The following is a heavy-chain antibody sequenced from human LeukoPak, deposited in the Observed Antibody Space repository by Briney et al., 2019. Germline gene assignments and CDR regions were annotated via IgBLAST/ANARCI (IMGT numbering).Heavy chain of an antibody. Sequence: SETLSLTCAVYGGSFSGYYWSWIRQPPGKGLEWIGEINHSGSTNYNPSLKSRVTISVDTSKNQFSLKLSSVTAADTAVYYCERGAIKYSSASPSLHWGQGTRVSVPS. CDR1: GGSFSGYY. CDR2: INHSGST. D-gene: IGHD6-6*01. J-gene: IGHJ4*02. V-gene: IGHV4-34*01. CDR3: ERGAIKYSSASPSLH.